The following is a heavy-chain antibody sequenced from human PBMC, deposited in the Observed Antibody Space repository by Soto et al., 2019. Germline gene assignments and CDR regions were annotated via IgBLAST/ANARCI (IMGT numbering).Heavy chain of an antibody. CDR1: GGTFSSSA. V-gene: IGHV1-69*12. J-gene: IGHJ6*02. D-gene: IGHD4-4*01. CDR3: ARDNDRLKLGGNYSYILDV. CDR2: IIPLFRTP. Sequence: HVQLVQSGAEMKEPGSSVKVSCKTSGGTFSSSAISSLRQAPGQGLEWMGGIIPLFRTPDYAQKFQGRVTIAADESTSTAYMELSSLRSEDTAVYYCARDNDRLKLGGNYSYILDVWGQGTTITVSS.